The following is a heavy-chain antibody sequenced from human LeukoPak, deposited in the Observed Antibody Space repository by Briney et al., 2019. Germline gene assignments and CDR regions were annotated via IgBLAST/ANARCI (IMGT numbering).Heavy chain of an antibody. J-gene: IGHJ4*02. CDR2: IYYSGST. CDR1: GGAISSGGYY. D-gene: IGHD6-13*01. CDR3: ARDTGIAARGIFDY. Sequence: SQTLSLTCTVSGGAISSGGYYWSWIRQHPGKGLEWIGYIYYSGSTYYNPSLKSRVTISVETSKNQFSLKLSSVTAADTAVYYCARDTGIAARGIFDYWGQGTLVTVSS. V-gene: IGHV4-31*03.